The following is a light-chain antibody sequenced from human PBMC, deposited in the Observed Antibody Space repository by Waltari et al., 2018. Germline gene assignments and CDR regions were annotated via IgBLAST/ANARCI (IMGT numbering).Light chain of an antibody. J-gene: IGKJ4*01. V-gene: IGKV1-5*03. CDR3: PQCNSYLLT. CDR2: EAS. CDR1: QSIGSS. Sequence: DIQMTQSPSTLSASVGDRVTITCRASQSIGSSLAWYQQKPGKAPKVVIYEASSLESGVPSRFSGSGSGTEFTLTISSLQPDDFATYYCPQCNSYLLTFGGGTKVEIK.